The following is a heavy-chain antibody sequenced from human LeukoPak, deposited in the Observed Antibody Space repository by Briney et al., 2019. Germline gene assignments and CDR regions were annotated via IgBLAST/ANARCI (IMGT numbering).Heavy chain of an antibody. V-gene: IGHV4-34*01. J-gene: IGHJ4*02. CDR2: INHSGST. Sequence: PSETLSLTCAVYGGSFSGYYWSWIRQPPGKGLEWIGEINHSGSTNYNPSLKSRVTISVDTSKNQFSLKLSSVTAADTAVCYCARGRAGTTGYWGQGTLVTVSS. D-gene: IGHD1-7*01. CDR3: ARGRAGTTGY. CDR1: GGSFSGYY.